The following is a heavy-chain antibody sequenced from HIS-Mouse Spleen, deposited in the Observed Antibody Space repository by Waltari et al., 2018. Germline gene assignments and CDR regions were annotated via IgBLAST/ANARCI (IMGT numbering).Heavy chain of an antibody. J-gene: IGHJ2*01. D-gene: IGHD6-13*01. CDR1: GGSISSSSYY. CDR3: AREIPYSSSWYDWYFDL. Sequence: QLQLQESGPGLVKPSETLSLTCTVSGGSISSSSYYWGWTRQPPGKGLAWIVSIYYSGGTYYNPALKSRVTISVDTSKNQFSLKLSSVTAADTAVYYCAREIPYSSSWYDWYFDLWGRGTLVTVSS. CDR2: IYYSGGT. V-gene: IGHV4-39*07.